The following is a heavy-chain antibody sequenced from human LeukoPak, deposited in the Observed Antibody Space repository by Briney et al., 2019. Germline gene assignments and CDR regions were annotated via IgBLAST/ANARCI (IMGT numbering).Heavy chain of an antibody. V-gene: IGHV3-23*01. Sequence: PGGSLRVSCAASGFTFISYAMSWVRQALGKGLEWVSAISGSGGSTYYVDSVKGRFTISRDNSKNTLYLQMNSLRAEDTAVYYCAKDLYYFDYWGQGTLVTVSS. CDR2: ISGSGGST. J-gene: IGHJ4*02. CDR1: GFTFISYA. CDR3: AKDLYYFDY.